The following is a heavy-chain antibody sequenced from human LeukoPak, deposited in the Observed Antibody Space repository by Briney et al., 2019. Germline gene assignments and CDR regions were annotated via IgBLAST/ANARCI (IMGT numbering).Heavy chain of an antibody. CDR1: GGTFSSYA. CDR2: IIPIFGTA. Sequence: SVKVSCKASGGTFSSYAISWVRQAPGQGLEWMGGIIPIFGTANYAQKFQGRVTITADESTSTAYMELSSLRSGDTAVYYCARGHCSGGSCYDYWGQGTLVTISS. V-gene: IGHV1-69*01. J-gene: IGHJ4*02. D-gene: IGHD2-15*01. CDR3: ARGHCSGGSCYDY.